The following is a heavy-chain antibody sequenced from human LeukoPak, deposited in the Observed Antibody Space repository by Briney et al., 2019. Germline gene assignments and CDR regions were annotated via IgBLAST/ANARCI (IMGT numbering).Heavy chain of an antibody. CDR3: ARVDTSMVAFDY. V-gene: IGHV4-30-2*01. D-gene: IGHD5-18*01. CDR2: IYHSGST. Sequence: PSETLSLTCAVSGGSISSGGYSWSWIRQPPGKGLEWIGYIYHSGSTYYNPSLKSRVTISVDRSKNQFSLKLSSVTAADTAAYYCARVDTSMVAFDYWGQGTLVTVSS. CDR1: GGSISSGGYS. J-gene: IGHJ4*02.